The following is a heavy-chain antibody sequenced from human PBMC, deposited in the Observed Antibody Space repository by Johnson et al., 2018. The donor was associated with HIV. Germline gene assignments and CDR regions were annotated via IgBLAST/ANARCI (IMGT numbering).Heavy chain of an antibody. V-gene: IGHV3-33*08. Sequence: QVQLVESGGRVVQPGRSLRLSCAASGFTFSTYGMHWVRQAPGQGLEWVAVIWFDGSNKYYADSVKGRFTISRDNSKNTLYLQMNSLRAEDTALYYCARVQLELDAVYAFDIWGQGTMVTVSS. CDR3: ARVQLELDAVYAFDI. CDR2: IWFDGSNK. J-gene: IGHJ3*02. CDR1: GFTFSTYG. D-gene: IGHD1-7*01.